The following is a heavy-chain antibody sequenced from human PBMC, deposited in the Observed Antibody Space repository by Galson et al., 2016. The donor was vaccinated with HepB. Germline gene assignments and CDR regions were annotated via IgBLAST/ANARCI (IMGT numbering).Heavy chain of an antibody. CDR3: AKSGRYYGVDHFDY. J-gene: IGHJ4*02. V-gene: IGHV3-30*18. CDR1: GFTFSSYG. CDR2: ISYDGSNK. D-gene: IGHD4-17*01. Sequence: SLRLSCAASGFTFSSYGMHWVRQAPGKGLEWVAVISYDGSNKYYADSVKGRFTISRDNSKNTLYLQMNSLRAEDTAVYYCAKSGRYYGVDHFDYWGQGTLVTASS.